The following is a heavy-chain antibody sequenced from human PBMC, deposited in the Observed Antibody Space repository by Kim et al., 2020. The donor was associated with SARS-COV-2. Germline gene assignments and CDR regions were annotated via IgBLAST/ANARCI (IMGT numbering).Heavy chain of an antibody. V-gene: IGHV1-46*01. D-gene: IGHD6-19*01. CDR2: INPSGGST. J-gene: IGHJ3*02. CDR3: ARARSGWFDAFDI. CDR1: GYTFTNYY. Sequence: ASVKVSCKASGYTFTNYYMHWVRQAPGQGLEWMGIINPSGGSTSYAQKFQGRVTMTRDTSTSTVYMELSSLRSEDTAVYYCARARSGWFDAFDIWGQGTMVTVSS.